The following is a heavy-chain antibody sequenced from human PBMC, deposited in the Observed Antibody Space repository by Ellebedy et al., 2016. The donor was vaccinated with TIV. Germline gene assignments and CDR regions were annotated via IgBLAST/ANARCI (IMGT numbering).Heavy chain of an antibody. D-gene: IGHD2-15*01. CDR3: AGGERYSPDY. J-gene: IGHJ4*02. Sequence: SETLSLXXSVSGASVRSSLYQWCWIRQPPGQGLEWLGTLLYTGSTYTNAALGGRVTMSLDRSKNQISLRLDSVIAADTAVYYCAGGERYSPDYWGQGSLVTVSS. CDR1: GASVRSSLYQ. CDR2: LLYTGST. V-gene: IGHV4-39*01.